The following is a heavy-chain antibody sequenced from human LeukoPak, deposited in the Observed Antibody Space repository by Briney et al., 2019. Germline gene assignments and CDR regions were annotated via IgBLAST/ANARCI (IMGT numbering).Heavy chain of an antibody. J-gene: IGHJ5*02. CDR2: INHSGST. CDR1: GGSFSGYY. D-gene: IGHD2-2*01. CDR3: ARAQSSSRVEYFDP. V-gene: IGHV4-34*01. Sequence: PSETLSLTCAVYGGSFSGYYWSWIRQPPGKGLEWIGEINHSGSTNYNPSLKSRVTISLDTSKNQFSLTLNSVTAADTDVYYCARAQSSSRVEYFDPWGQGTLVTVSS.